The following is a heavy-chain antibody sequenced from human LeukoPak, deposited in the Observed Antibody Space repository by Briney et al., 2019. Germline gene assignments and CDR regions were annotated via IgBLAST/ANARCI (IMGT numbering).Heavy chain of an antibody. J-gene: IGHJ3*02. Sequence: QPGGSLRLSCAASGFTFSSYAMSWVRQAPGKGLEWVSAISGSGGSTYYADSVKGRFTISRDNSKNTLYLQMNSLRAEGTAVYYCAKPMTIAVAGPDDAFDIWGQGTMVTVSS. CDR3: AKPMTIAVAGPDDAFDI. CDR1: GFTFSSYA. V-gene: IGHV3-23*01. CDR2: ISGSGGST. D-gene: IGHD6-19*01.